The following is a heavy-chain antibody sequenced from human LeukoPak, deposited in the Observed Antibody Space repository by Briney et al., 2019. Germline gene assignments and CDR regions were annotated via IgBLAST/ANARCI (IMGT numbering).Heavy chain of an antibody. CDR2: IYFSGST. Sequence: SETLSLTCTVSGGSISSSSYYWGWIRQPPGKGLEWIGSIYFSGSTNHTPSLKSRFTISVDTSKNQFSLKLSSVTAADTAVYYCARDPFYWYYFDYWGQGTLVTVSS. V-gene: IGHV4-39*07. CDR1: GGSISSSSYY. J-gene: IGHJ4*02. D-gene: IGHD2/OR15-2a*01. CDR3: ARDPFYWYYFDY.